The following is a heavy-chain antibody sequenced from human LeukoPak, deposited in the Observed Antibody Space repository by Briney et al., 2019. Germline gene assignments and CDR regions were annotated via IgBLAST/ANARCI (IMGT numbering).Heavy chain of an antibody. D-gene: IGHD6-13*01. CDR2: IIPIFGTA. V-gene: IGHV1-69*01. CDR3: ASGRSPGIAAAGTQAKDAFDI. Sequence: GSSVKVSCNASGGTFSSYAISWVRQAPGQGLEWMGGIIPIFGTANYAQKLQGRVTITADESTSTAYMELSSLRSEDTAVYYCASGRSPGIAAAGTQAKDAFDIWGQGTMVTVSS. J-gene: IGHJ3*02. CDR1: GGTFSSYA.